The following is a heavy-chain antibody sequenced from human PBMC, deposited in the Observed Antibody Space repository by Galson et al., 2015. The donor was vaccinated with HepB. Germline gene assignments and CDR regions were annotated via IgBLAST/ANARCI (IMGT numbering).Heavy chain of an antibody. Sequence: SVKFSCKASGYTFTGYYMHWVRQAPGQGLEWMGWISPNSGGTNYAQKFQGKVTMTRDTSISTAYMELSRLRSDDTAVYYCARGSLAAAVPWYFDLWGRGTLVTVSS. CDR2: ISPNSGGT. J-gene: IGHJ2*01. V-gene: IGHV1-2*02. CDR3: ARGSLAAAVPWYFDL. D-gene: IGHD6-13*01. CDR1: GYTFTGYY.